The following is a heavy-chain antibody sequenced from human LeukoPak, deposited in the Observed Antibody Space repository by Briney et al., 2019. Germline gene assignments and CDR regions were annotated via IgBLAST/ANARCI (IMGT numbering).Heavy chain of an antibody. CDR1: GYTFTSYD. V-gene: IGHV1-8*01. J-gene: IGHJ4*02. CDR2: MNPNSGNT. CDR3: ARSREGGWLRLRNRNYFDY. Sequence: ASVKVSCKASGYTFTSYDINWVRQATGQGLEWMGRMNPNSGNTGYAQKFQGRVTMTRNTSISTAYMELSSLRSEDTAVYYCARSREGGWLRLRNRNYFDYWGQGTLVTVSS. D-gene: IGHD5-12*01.